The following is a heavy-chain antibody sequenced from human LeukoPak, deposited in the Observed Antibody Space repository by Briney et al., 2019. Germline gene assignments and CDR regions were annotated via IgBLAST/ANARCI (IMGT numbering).Heavy chain of an antibody. J-gene: IGHJ4*02. CDR3: AKDDGLYYDFWSGYYTGYFDY. V-gene: IGHV3-21*01. CDR1: GFTFSSYS. D-gene: IGHD3-3*01. CDR2: ISSSSSYI. Sequence: GGSLRLSCAASGFTFSSYSMNWVRQAPGKGLEWVSSISSSSSYIYYADSVKGRFTISRDNAKNSLYLQMNSLRAEDTAVYYCAKDDGLYYDFWSGYYTGYFDYWGQGTLVTVSS.